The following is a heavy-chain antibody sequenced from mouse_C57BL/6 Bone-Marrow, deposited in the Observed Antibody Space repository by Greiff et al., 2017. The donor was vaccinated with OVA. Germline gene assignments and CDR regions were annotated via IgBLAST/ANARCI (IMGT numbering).Heavy chain of an antibody. CDR2: IDPEDGET. D-gene: IGHD2-1*01. V-gene: IGHV14-2*01. Sequence: LVESGAELVKPGASVKLSCTASGFNIKDYYMHWVKQRTEQGLEWIGRIDPEDGETKYAPKFQGKATITADTSSNTAYLQLSSLTSEDTAVYYCASPPSLYGNWGGFAYWGQGTLVTVSA. CDR3: ASPPSLYGNWGGFAY. CDR1: GFNIKDYY. J-gene: IGHJ3*01.